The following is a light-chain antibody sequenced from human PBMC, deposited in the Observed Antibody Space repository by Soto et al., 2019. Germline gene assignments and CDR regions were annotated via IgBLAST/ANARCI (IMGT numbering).Light chain of an antibody. V-gene: IGKV1-27*01. CDR1: QGISNY. CDR3: QKYESDPFT. J-gene: IGKJ3*01. Sequence: DIQMTQSPSSLSASVGDRVTITCRASQGISNYIAWYQQKPGKVPNLLIYAASTLHSGVPSRFSGSRSGTDFTLTISSLQHEDIETYFCQKYESDPFTFGPGTKVEIK. CDR2: AAS.